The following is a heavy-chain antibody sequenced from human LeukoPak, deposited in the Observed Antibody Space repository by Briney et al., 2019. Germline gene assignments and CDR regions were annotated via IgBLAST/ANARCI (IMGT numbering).Heavy chain of an antibody. CDR3: ARGPNTDYGRRYYYYMDV. CDR2: ISSSSSYI. J-gene: IGHJ6*03. V-gene: IGHV3-11*06. D-gene: IGHD4-17*01. CDR1: GFTSSDYY. Sequence: PGGSLRLSCAASGFTSSDYYMSWIRQAPGKGLEWVSSISSSSSYIYYADSVKGRFTISRDNAKNSLYLQMNSLRAEDTAVYYCARGPNTDYGRRYYYYMDVWGKGTTVTVSS.